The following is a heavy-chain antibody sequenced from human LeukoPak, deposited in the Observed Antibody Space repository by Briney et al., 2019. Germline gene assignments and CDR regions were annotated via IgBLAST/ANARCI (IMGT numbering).Heavy chain of an antibody. CDR3: ARDMGYCSSTSCSLAEYFQH. D-gene: IGHD2-2*01. CDR2: ISSSGSTI. V-gene: IGHV3-11*04. Sequence: PGGSLRLSCAASGFTFSDYYVSWIRQAPGKGLEWVSYISSSGSTIYYADSVKGRFTISRDNAKNSLYLQMNSLRAEDTAVYYCARDMGYCSSTSCSLAEYFQHWGQGTLVTVSS. J-gene: IGHJ1*01. CDR1: GFTFSDYY.